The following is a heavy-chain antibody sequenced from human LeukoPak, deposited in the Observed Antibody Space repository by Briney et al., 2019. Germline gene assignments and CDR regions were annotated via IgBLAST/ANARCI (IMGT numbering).Heavy chain of an antibody. CDR1: GYSISSTYY. CDR2: IYHSGST. Sequence: SETLSLTCTVSGYSISSTYYWGWIRQPPGKGLEWIGSIYHSGSTYYNPSLKSRVTISVDTSKNQFSLKLSSVTAADTAVYYCTRVRYYERSGNYYPQYYFDYWGQGTLVTVSS. CDR3: TRVRYYERSGNYYPQYYFDY. D-gene: IGHD3-22*01. J-gene: IGHJ4*02. V-gene: IGHV4-38-2*02.